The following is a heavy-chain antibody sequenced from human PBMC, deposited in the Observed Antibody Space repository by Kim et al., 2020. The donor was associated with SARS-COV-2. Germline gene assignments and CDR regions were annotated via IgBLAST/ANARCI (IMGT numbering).Heavy chain of an antibody. V-gene: IGHV4-31*02. CDR3: ARQAVDIVATYFDY. Sequence: NPSLKSRVTISVDTSKNQFSLKLSSVTAADTAVYYCARQAVDIVATYFDYWGQGTLVTVSS. D-gene: IGHD5-12*01. J-gene: IGHJ4*02.